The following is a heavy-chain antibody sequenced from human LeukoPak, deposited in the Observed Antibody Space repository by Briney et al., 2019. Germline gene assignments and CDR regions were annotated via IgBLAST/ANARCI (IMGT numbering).Heavy chain of an antibody. CDR1: GGSISSYY. Sequence: SETLSLTCTVSGGSISSYYWSWIRQPAGKGLEWIGRIYTSGSTNYNPSLKSRVTISVDKSKNQFSLKLSSVTAADTAVYYCARDANELRLGYSWFDPWGQGTLVTVSS. D-gene: IGHD2-15*01. CDR2: IYTSGST. J-gene: IGHJ5*02. CDR3: ARDANELRLGYSWFDP. V-gene: IGHV4-4*07.